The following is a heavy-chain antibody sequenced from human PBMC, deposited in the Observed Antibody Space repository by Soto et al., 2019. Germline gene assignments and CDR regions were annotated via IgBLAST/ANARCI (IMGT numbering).Heavy chain of an antibody. CDR1: GYTFTSYD. J-gene: IGHJ6*03. D-gene: IGHD7-27*01. V-gene: IGHV1-8*01. CDR3: ARVANSFYYYYYMDV. CDR2: MNPNSGNT. Sequence: ASVKVSCKASGYTFTSYDINWVRQATGQGLEWMGWMNPNSGNTGYAQKFQGRVTMTRNTSISTAYMELSSLRSGDTAVYYCARVANSFYYYYYMDVWGKGTTVTVSS.